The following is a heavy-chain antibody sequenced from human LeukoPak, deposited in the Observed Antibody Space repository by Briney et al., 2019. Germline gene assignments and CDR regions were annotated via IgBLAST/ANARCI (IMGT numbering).Heavy chain of an antibody. Sequence: ASVKVSCKASGGTFSSYDISWVRQAPGQGLEWMGGIIPIFGTANYAQKFQGRVTITADESTSTAYMELSSLRSEDTAVYYCCGYSYDRLNWFDPWGQGTLVTVSS. CDR3: CGYSYDRLNWFDP. CDR2: IIPIFGTA. D-gene: IGHD5-18*01. J-gene: IGHJ5*02. V-gene: IGHV1-69*13. CDR1: GGTFSSYD.